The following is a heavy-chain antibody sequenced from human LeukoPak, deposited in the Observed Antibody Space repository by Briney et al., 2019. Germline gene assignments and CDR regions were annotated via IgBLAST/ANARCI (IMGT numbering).Heavy chain of an antibody. CDR1: GVSINGYY. D-gene: IGHD6-19*01. J-gene: IGHJ4*02. Sequence: PSETLSLTCTVSGVSINGYYWSWIRQPPGKGLEWIGYIYYSGSSNNNPSLKSRVTISVDTSKNQFSLKLNSVTAADTAVYYCARVLQNKSSGWRYWGQGTLVTVSS. V-gene: IGHV4-59*01. CDR2: IYYSGSS. CDR3: ARVLQNKSSGWRY.